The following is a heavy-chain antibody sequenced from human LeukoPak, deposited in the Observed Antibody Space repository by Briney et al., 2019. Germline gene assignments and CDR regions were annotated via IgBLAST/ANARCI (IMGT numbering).Heavy chain of an antibody. CDR1: GFTFSDYY. CDR3: ATSTSDSSGYYYDYFHY. D-gene: IGHD3-22*01. CDR2: ISSSGSTI. J-gene: IGHJ4*02. Sequence: GGSLRLSCAASGFTFSDYYMSWIRQAPGKGLEWVSYISSSGSTIYYADSVKGRFTISRGNATNSLYLQMKSLRAEDTAVYYCATSTSDSSGYYYDYFHYWGQGTRVTVSS. V-gene: IGHV3-11*04.